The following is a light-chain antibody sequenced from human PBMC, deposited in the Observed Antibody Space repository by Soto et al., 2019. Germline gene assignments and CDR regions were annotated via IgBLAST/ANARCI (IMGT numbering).Light chain of an antibody. J-gene: IGKJ1*01. V-gene: IGKV1-5*01. Sequence: DLQMTQSPSTLSSSVGDRVTITFRASQIISSWLAWYQQKPGKAPKLLIYDASSLESGVPSRFSGSGSGTEFTLTISSLQPDDFATYYCQQYNSYSGTFGQGTKVDIK. CDR3: QQYNSYSGT. CDR1: QIISSW. CDR2: DAS.